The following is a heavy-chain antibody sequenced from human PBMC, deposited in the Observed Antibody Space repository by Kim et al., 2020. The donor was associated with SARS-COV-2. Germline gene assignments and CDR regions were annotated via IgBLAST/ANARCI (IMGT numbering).Heavy chain of an antibody. CDR3: ADGSYASGASYKNFDY. CDR1: LNPSGVA. D-gene: IGHD3-10*01. CDR2: VHWDGDE. Sequence: LNPSGVAVGSFRRPPGKALELLALVHWDGDERYSPSLESRLTITRDTAKNQVFLTMTSLAPVDTATYYCADGSYASGASYKNFDYWGQGTLAT. J-gene: IGHJ4*02. V-gene: IGHV2-5*02.